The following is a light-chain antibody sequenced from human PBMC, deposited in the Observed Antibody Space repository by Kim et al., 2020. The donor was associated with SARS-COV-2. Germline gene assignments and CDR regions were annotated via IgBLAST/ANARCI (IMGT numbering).Light chain of an antibody. J-gene: IGLJ1*01. V-gene: IGLV3-19*01. CDR1: SLRTYY. CDR2: GKN. Sequence: SSELTQDPAVSVALGQTVSFTCQGDSLRTYYAGWYQQKPGRAPVLVIYGKNNRPSGIPDRFSGSSSGDTASLTITGAQAEDEADYYCNSRDSSGNLYVFG. CDR3: NSRDSSGNLYV.